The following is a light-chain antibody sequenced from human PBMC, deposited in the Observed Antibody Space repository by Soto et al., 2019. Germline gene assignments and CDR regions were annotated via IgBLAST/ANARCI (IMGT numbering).Light chain of an antibody. V-gene: IGLV2-14*01. CDR2: EVT. Sequence: QSALTQPASVSGSLGQSITISCTGTSSDIGGYNYVSWYQQHPGNAPKLLIYEVTNRPSGVSNRFSAAKSANTAYLTISGLQAEDEADYYCSSYKRGSSLIFGGGTKLTVL. CDR3: SSYKRGSSLI. J-gene: IGLJ2*01. CDR1: SSDIGGYNY.